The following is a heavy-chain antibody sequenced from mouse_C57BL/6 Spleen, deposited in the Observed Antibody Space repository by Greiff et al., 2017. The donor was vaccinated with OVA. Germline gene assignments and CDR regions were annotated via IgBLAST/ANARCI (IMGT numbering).Heavy chain of an antibody. CDR1: GYTFTSYW. CDR2: IDPSDSYT. J-gene: IGHJ2*01. CDR3: ASLWYFDY. D-gene: IGHD6-1*01. Sequence: QVQLQQPGAELVKPGASVKLSCKASGYTFTSYWMQWVKQRPGQGLEWIGEIDPSDSYTNYNQKFKGKATLTVDTSSSTAYMQLSSLTSEDSAVYYCASLWYFDYWGQGTTLTVSS. V-gene: IGHV1-50*01.